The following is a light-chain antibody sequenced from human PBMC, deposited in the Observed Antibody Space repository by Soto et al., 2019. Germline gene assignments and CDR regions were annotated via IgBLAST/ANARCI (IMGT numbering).Light chain of an antibody. V-gene: IGKV3-20*01. CDR3: QQYGTSPYT. CDR1: QSDSSNF. J-gene: IGKJ2*01. CDR2: DAS. Sequence: EIVLTQSPGTLSLSPGERATLSCRASQSDSSNFLAWYQQKPGQAPRFLIYDASTRATGIPDRFSGSGSGTDFTLTISRLEPEDFAVYYCQQYGTSPYTFGQGTKLEIK.